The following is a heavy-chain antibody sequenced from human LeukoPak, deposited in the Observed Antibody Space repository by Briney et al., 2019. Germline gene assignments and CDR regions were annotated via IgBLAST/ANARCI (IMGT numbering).Heavy chain of an antibody. CDR1: GFNFGDYA. Sequence: GGSLRLSCTGSGFNFGDYAVNWVRQAPGKGLEWVGLTTSRTYGATAEYAASVRGRFTISRDDSKGIAYLQMNSLKSEDTAVYCTREVERGGSYWGGDYWGQGTLVTVSS. J-gene: IGHJ4*02. V-gene: IGHV3-49*04. CDR3: TREVERGGSYWGGDY. CDR2: TTSRTYGATA. D-gene: IGHD1-26*01.